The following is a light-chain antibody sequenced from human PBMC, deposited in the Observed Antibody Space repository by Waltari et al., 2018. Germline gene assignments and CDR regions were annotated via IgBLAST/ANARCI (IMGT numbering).Light chain of an antibody. J-gene: IGKJ4*01. CDR2: SAS. CDR1: EIISTY. Sequence: DIQMTQSPSSLSAAVGDRVTITCRASEIISTYLNWYQQEPGKAPKLLIYSASTLESGVPSRFSGSGSGTYFTLTIRRLQPEDFATYYCQQTDSTPLTFGGGTKVEIK. V-gene: IGKV1-39*01. CDR3: QQTDSTPLT.